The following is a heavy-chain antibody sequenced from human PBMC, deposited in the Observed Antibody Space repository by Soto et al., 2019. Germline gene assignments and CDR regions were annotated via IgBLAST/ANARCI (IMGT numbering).Heavy chain of an antibody. D-gene: IGHD3-10*01. CDR3: AMGFEFGELSY. J-gene: IGHJ4*02. V-gene: IGHV3-23*01. Sequence: EVQLLESGGGLGQPGGSLRLSCTASGFPFSNFAMSWVRQAPGKGLEWVSTIGGSGDNTYYADPAKGRFTISRDKSKSTVFLQLNSLGAEDTAVYYCAMGFEFGELSYWGQGTPVTVSS. CDR1: GFPFSNFA. CDR2: IGGSGDNT.